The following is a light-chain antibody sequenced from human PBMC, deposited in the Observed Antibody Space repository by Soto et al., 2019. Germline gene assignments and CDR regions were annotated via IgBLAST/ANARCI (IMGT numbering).Light chain of an antibody. CDR1: SSNIGAGYD. CDR2: GNN. V-gene: IGLV1-40*01. J-gene: IGLJ2*01. CDR3: QSYDSSLDVV. Sequence: QSVLTQPPSVSAAPGQRVTISCTGSSSNIGAGYDVHWYQQLPGTAPKLLIYGNNKRPSGVPDRFSGSKSGTSSSLAITGLQAEEETDYYCQSYDSSLDVVFGGGTKLTVL.